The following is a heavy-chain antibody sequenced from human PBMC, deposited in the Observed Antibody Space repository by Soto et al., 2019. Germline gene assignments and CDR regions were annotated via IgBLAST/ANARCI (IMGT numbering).Heavy chain of an antibody. CDR2: ISWNSGTI. Sequence: GGSLRLSCAVSGFTFDDYAMHWVRQVPGKGLEWVSGISWNSGTIHYADSVKGRFTISRDNAKNSLYLQMNSLRVEDTALYYCAKDEGGSWTLFDYWGQGTLVTVSS. V-gene: IGHV3-9*01. CDR1: GFTFDDYA. CDR3: AKDEGGSWTLFDY. D-gene: IGHD6-13*01. J-gene: IGHJ4*02.